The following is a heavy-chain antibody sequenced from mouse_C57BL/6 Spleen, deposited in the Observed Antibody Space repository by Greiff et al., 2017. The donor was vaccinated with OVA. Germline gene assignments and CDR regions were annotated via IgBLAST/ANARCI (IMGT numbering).Heavy chain of an antibody. CDR3: ATPYYCGSSYNY. CDR1: GYTFTSYW. D-gene: IGHD1-1*01. CDR2: IDPSDSYT. J-gene: IGHJ2*01. Sequence: QVQLKQPGAELVKPGASVKLSCKASGYTFTSYWMQWVKQRPGQGLEWIGEIDPSDSYTNYNQKFKGKATLTVDTSASTAYMQLSSLTSEDSAVYDCATPYYCGSSYNYWGQGTTLTVSS. V-gene: IGHV1-50*01.